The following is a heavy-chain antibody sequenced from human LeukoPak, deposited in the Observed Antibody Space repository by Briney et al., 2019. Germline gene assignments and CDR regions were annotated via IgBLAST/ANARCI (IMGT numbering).Heavy chain of an antibody. D-gene: IGHD2-2*02. J-gene: IGHJ4*02. CDR2: IRYDGSNK. CDR1: GFTFSSYG. Sequence: GGSLRLSCAASGFTFSSYGMHWVRQAPGKGLEWVAFIRYDGSNKYYADSVKGRFTISRDNSKNTLYLQMNSLRAEDTAVYYCAKDQRLKGVYCSSTSCYTGSFDYWGQGTLVTVSS. V-gene: IGHV3-30*02. CDR3: AKDQRLKGVYCSSTSCYTGSFDY.